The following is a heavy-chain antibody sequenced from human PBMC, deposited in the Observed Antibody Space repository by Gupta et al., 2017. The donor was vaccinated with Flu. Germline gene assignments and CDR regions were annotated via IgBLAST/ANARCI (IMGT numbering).Heavy chain of an antibody. J-gene: IGHJ4*02. CDR2: ISGSGGST. CDR1: GFTFPNYA. Sequence: EVQLLESGGGLVQPGGSLRLSCSASGFTFPNYAMGWVRQAPGKGLEWVSSISGSGGSTYYADSVKGRFIIHRDNSKNTLYLQMHSLRVEDAATYSCAKATMVTATPFDYWGQGTLVIVSS. V-gene: IGHV3-23*01. CDR3: AKATMVTATPFDY. D-gene: IGHD2-21*02.